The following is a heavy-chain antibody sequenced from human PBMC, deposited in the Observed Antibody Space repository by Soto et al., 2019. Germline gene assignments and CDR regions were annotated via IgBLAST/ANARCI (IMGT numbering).Heavy chain of an antibody. J-gene: IGHJ3*01. CDR1: GFTFSTYT. CDR3: VKDTFTGYGPPGP. D-gene: IGHD3-9*01. V-gene: IGHV3-23*01. Sequence: EVQLLETGGGLVQPGGSLRLSCAASGFTFSTYTMRWVRQAPGKGLEWVSLMSGSGDSTYYADSVKGRVTISRDNSKNTLYLQMNTLRAEDTAVYYCVKDTFTGYGPPGPWGQGTMVTVSS. CDR2: MSGSGDST.